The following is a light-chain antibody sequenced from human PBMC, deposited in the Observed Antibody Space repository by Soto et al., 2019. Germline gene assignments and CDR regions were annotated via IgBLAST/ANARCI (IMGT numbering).Light chain of an antibody. J-gene: IGLJ2*01. Sequence: QSALTQPASVSWSPGQSIAISCTGTSSDVGGYDQVSSYQQHPVKAPKLLIYAVSNRPSGVSNRFSGSKSGSTASLTISGLEAEDEADSYLSSYTGSGPFFGGGTKLTVI. CDR3: SSYTGSGPF. CDR2: AVS. CDR1: SSDVGGYDQ. V-gene: IGLV2-14*03.